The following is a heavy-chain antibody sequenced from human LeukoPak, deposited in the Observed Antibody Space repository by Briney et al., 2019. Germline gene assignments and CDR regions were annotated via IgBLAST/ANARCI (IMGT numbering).Heavy chain of an antibody. Sequence: QSGGSLRLSCAASGFTFSSYAMSWVRQAPGKGLEWVSAISGSGGSTYYADSVKGRFTISRDNSKNTLYLQMNSLRAEDTAVYYCAKDRGKLLWFGELLIFDYWGQGTLVTVSS. CDR2: ISGSGGST. CDR1: GFTFSSYA. J-gene: IGHJ4*02. D-gene: IGHD3-10*01. CDR3: AKDRGKLLWFGELLIFDY. V-gene: IGHV3-23*01.